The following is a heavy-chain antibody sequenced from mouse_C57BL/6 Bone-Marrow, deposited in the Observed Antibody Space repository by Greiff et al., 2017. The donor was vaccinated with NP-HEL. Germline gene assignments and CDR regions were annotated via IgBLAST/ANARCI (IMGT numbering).Heavy chain of an antibody. D-gene: IGHD2-13*01. CDR2: IYPRSGNT. Sequence: QVQLKQSGAELARPGASVKLSCKASGYTFTSYGISWVKQRTGQGLEWIGEIYPRSGNTYYNEKFKGKATLTADKSSSTAYMELRSLTSEDSAVYFCARRGTTGGDYWGQGTTLTVSS. CDR3: ARRGTTGGDY. J-gene: IGHJ2*01. V-gene: IGHV1-81*01. CDR1: GYTFTSYG.